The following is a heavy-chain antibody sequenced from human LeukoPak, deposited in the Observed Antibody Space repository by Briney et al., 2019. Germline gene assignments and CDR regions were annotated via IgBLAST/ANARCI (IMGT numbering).Heavy chain of an antibody. CDR2: IKQYGSEK. CDR1: GFTFSSYG. Sequence: GGSLTLSCAASGFTFSSYGMNWVRQAPGKGLEWVASIKQYGSEKYYGDSVKARFTISRHNAKNSLYPQMNSLRAEDTAVYYCASLGYWGQGTLVTVSS. D-gene: IGHD3-16*01. J-gene: IGHJ4*02. V-gene: IGHV3-7*01. CDR3: ASLGY.